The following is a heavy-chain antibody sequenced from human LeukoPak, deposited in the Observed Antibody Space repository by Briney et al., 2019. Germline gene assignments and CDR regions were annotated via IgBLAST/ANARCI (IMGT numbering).Heavy chain of an antibody. CDR2: ISSRSSYK. Sequence: GGSLRLSCAASGFTFSSYSMNWVRQAPGKGLEWVSSISSRSSYKYYADSVKGRFTISRDNAKNSLYLQMNSPRAEDTAVYYCARTYGDYVVSAFDIWGQGTMVTVSS. V-gene: IGHV3-21*01. J-gene: IGHJ3*02. CDR1: GFTFSSYS. D-gene: IGHD4-17*01. CDR3: ARTYGDYVVSAFDI.